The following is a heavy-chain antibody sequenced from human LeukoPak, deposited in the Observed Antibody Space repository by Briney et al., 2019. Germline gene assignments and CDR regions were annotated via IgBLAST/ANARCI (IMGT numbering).Heavy chain of an antibody. Sequence: ASVKVSCTASGFTFTSYGISWVRQAPGQGLEWMGWISAYNGNTNYAQKLQGRVTMTTDTSTSTDYMELRSLRSDDTAVYYCARDGGYGYCTDGVCYSDIWGQGTMVTVSS. CDR3: ARDGGYGYCTDGVCYSDI. D-gene: IGHD2-8*01. CDR1: GFTFTSYG. J-gene: IGHJ3*02. CDR2: ISAYNGNT. V-gene: IGHV1-18*01.